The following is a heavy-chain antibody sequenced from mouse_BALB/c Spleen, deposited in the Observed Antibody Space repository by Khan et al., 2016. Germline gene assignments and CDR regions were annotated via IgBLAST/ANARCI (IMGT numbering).Heavy chain of an antibody. V-gene: IGHV14-3*02. Sequence: VQLQQSGAELVKPGASVKLSCTASGFNIKDTYMHWVKQRPEQGLEWIGRIDPANGNTKYDPKFQGKATITADTSSNTAYLQLSSLTSEDTAVYYGARGTGHYYAMGYWGQGTSVTVSS. J-gene: IGHJ4*01. D-gene: IGHD4-1*01. CDR3: ARGTGHYYAMGY. CDR2: IDPANGNT. CDR1: GFNIKDTY.